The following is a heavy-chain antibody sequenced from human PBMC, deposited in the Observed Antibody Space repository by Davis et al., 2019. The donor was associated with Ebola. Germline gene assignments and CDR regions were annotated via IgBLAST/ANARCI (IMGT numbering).Heavy chain of an antibody. CDR1: GFTFSNYA. J-gene: IGHJ6*02. V-gene: IGHV3-23*01. D-gene: IGHD6-6*01. CDR3: ARDLYSSSSVGYYYYYGMDV. Sequence: GESLKISCAASGFTFSNYAMNWVRQAPGKGLEWVSAISGSGYSTYYADSVKGRFTFSRDNAKNSLYLQMNSLRAEDTAVYYCARDLYSSSSVGYYYYYGMDVWGQGTTVTVSS. CDR2: ISGSGYST.